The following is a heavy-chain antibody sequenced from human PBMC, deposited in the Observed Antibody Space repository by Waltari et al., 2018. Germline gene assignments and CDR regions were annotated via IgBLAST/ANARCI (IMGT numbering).Heavy chain of an antibody. Sequence: QLQLQESGPGLVKPSETLSLTYSVSAGSISDNYFYWGWIRQFPGRAVEWIGGISYGGTTQYNPSLESRVTILLDTSKNQFSLKVRSVTAADTAIYFCAREAASTSKWFDPWGQGILVTVSS. CDR1: AGSISDNYFY. V-gene: IGHV4-39*02. J-gene: IGHJ5*02. CDR2: ISYGGTT. D-gene: IGHD6-25*01. CDR3: AREAASTSKWFDP.